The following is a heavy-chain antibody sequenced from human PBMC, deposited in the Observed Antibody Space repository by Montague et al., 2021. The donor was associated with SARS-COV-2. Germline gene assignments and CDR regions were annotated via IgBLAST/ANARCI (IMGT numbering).Heavy chain of an antibody. CDR3: ARSSYCFCWCPD. J-gene: IGHJ4*02. CDR1: GESSDGYF. V-gene: IGHV4-34*01. D-gene: IGHD2-15*01. Sequence: SQTLSLTCAVYGESSDGYFWSWIRLPPGQALEWIGEISHNGNTKYNPNPSLRVRVTISTASSKNPLTLNLTSVTAAATAVYYCARSSYCFCWCPDWGQGTQVTVSS. CDR2: ISHNGNT.